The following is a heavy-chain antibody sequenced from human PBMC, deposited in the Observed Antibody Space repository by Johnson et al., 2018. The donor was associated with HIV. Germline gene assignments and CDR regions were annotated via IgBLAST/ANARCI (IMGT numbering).Heavy chain of an antibody. CDR1: GFTFSNAW. V-gene: IGHV3-15*01. D-gene: IGHD6-13*01. CDR2: IKSKTDGGTT. CDR3: ARWKVAAAAEAFDI. Sequence: VQLVESGGGLVKPGGSLRLSCAASGFTFSNAWMSWVRQAPGKGLEWVGRIKSKTDGGTTDYAAPVKGRFTISRDNAKNTLYLQMNSLRPEDTAGYYCARWKVAAAAEAFDIWGQGTMVTVSS. J-gene: IGHJ3*02.